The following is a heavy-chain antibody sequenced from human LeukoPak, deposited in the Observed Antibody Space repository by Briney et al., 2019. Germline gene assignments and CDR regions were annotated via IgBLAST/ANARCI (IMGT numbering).Heavy chain of an antibody. Sequence: GGSLRFSCEGSGFTFKTSAMSWVRQAPGKGLEWVSTFSVSGGSVGSTSYTDSVQGRFTISRDISTDTLFLQMHSLRAEDTAVYYCVKVGSYWEFDFWGQGTLVTVFS. J-gene: IGHJ4*02. CDR1: GFTFKTSA. CDR2: FSVSGGSVGST. V-gene: IGHV3-23*01. CDR3: VKVGSYWEFDF. D-gene: IGHD1-26*01.